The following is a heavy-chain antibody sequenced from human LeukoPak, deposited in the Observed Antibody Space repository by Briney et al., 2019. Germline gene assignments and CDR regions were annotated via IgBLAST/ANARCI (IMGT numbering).Heavy chain of an antibody. Sequence: PGGSLRLSCAASGFTFSGYWMSWVRQAPGKGLEWVANINLDGSVIHYVDSAKGRFTISRDNAKNSLYLQMNYLRAEDTAVYYCARYIVVVVAATGFDYWGQGTLVTVSS. J-gene: IGHJ4*02. CDR3: ARYIVVVVAATGFDY. V-gene: IGHV3-7*01. CDR1: GFTFSGYW. D-gene: IGHD2-15*01. CDR2: INLDGSVI.